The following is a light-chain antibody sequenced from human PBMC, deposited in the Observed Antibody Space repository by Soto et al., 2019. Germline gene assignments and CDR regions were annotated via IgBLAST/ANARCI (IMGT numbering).Light chain of an antibody. CDR3: QKYNSAPHT. Sequence: DIQMTQSPSALSASVGDRVTITGRASQGISNYLAWYQQKPGKVPKLLIYAASTLQSGVPSRFSGSGSGTDFTLTISSLQPEDVATYYCQKYNSAPHTFGGGTKVEIK. V-gene: IGKV1-27*01. J-gene: IGKJ4*01. CDR2: AAS. CDR1: QGISNY.